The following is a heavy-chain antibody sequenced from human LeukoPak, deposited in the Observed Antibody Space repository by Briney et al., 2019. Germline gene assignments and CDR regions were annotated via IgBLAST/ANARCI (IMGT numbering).Heavy chain of an antibody. D-gene: IGHD6-19*01. Sequence: GGSLRLSCAASGFTFSSYGMHWVRQAPGKGLEWVAVISYDTSTKYYADSVKGRFTISRDHSKNTLYLQMNSLRGEDTAVYHCAKGLSSGWYYFDYWGQGTLVTVSS. J-gene: IGHJ4*02. CDR2: ISYDTSTK. CDR1: GFTFSSYG. CDR3: AKGLSSGWYYFDY. V-gene: IGHV3-30*18.